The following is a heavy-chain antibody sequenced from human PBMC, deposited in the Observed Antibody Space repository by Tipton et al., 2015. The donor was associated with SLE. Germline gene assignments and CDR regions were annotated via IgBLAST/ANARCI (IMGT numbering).Heavy chain of an antibody. D-gene: IGHD6-13*01. CDR3: AIPPTIAGAGYSVDY. CDR2: IYPDNSDT. CDR1: GYDFFGYW. J-gene: IGHJ4*02. V-gene: IGHV5-51*03. Sequence: VQLVQSGVEVKRSGESLKISCKGSGYDFFGYWIAWVRQMPGEGLEWMGIIYPDNSDTRYSPSFQGQVTISADKSINTAYLQWSSLKASDTAMYYCAIPPTIAGAGYSVDYWGQGTLVTVSS.